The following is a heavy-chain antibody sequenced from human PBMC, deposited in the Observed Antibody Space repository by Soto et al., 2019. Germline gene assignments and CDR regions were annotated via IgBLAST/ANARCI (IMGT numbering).Heavy chain of an antibody. V-gene: IGHV4-31*03. CDR1: GASVSSGRDY. CDR3: ARTASHLCSGTCCHAFDM. CDR2: IYYSDYT. D-gene: IGHD2-2*01. J-gene: IGHJ3*02. Sequence: QVQLQESGPGLVKPSQTLSLTCTVAGASVSSGRDYWNWIRQHPGRGLEWIGYIYYSDYTYYHPSLRSRLTISVDTSKNQFSLTLSSVTAADTAVYYCARTASHLCSGTCCHAFDMWGHGTMVTVSS.